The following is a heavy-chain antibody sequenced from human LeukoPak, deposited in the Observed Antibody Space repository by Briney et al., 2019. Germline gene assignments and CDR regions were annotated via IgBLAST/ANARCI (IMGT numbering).Heavy chain of an antibody. CDR1: GYTFTSYG. CDR3: ARGHSSSWYGALYYYYGMDV. V-gene: IGHV1-18*01. J-gene: IGHJ6*02. CDR2: ISAYNGNT. D-gene: IGHD6-13*01. Sequence: GASVKVSCKASGYTFTSYGISWVRQAPGQGLEWMGWISAYNGNTNYAQKLQGRVTMTTDTSTSTAYMELRSLRSDDTAVYYCARGHSSSWYGALYYYYGMDVWGQGTTATVSS.